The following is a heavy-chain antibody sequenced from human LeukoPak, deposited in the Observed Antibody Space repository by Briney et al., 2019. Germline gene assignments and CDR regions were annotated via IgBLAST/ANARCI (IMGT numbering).Heavy chain of an antibody. J-gene: IGHJ4*02. CDR3: AKEGISGSYSDYFDY. V-gene: IGHV3-23*01. D-gene: IGHD3-10*01. CDR2: ISGSGGST. CDR1: GFTVSSNY. Sequence: PGGSLRLSCAASGFTVSSNYMSWVRQAPGKGLEWVSAISGSGGSTYYADSVKDRFTISRDNSKNTLYLQMNSLRAEDTAVYYCAKEGISGSYSDYFDYWGQGTLVTVSS.